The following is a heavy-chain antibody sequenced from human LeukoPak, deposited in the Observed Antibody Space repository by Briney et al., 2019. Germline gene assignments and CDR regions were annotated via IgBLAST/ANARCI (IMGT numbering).Heavy chain of an antibody. CDR3: ARGGYSYGYYYFDY. Sequence: ASVKVSFKASGYTFTSYYMHLVRQAPGQGLEWMGIINPSGGSTSYAQKFHGRGTMTRDTSKCTVYMDLSIMRVGDTAVYYCARGGYSYGYYYFDYWGQGTLVTVSS. CDR2: INPSGGST. J-gene: IGHJ4*02. V-gene: IGHV1-46*01. CDR1: GYTFTSYY. D-gene: IGHD5-18*01.